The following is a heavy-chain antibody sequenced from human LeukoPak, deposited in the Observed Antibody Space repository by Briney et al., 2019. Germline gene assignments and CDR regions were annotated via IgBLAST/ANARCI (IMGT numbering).Heavy chain of an antibody. CDR3: ARDGFVGAADY. V-gene: IGHV3-7*01. CDR1: EFIFSGYW. CDR2: IKQDGSEK. J-gene: IGHJ4*02. D-gene: IGHD6-13*01. Sequence: HPGGSLRLSCAASEFIFSGYWMNWVRQAPRKGLEWVANIKQDGSEKQYVDSVRGRFTISRDNAKNSLYLQMNSLRVEDTAVYYCARDGFVGAADYWGQGTLVTVSS.